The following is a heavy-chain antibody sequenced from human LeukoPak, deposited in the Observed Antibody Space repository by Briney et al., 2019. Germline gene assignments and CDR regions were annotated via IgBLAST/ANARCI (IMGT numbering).Heavy chain of an antibody. J-gene: IGHJ4*02. D-gene: IGHD6-6*01. CDR2: IYSGGST. Sequence: GGSLRLSCAASGFTVSSNYMSWVRQAPGKGLEWVSVIYSGGSTYYAHSVKGRFTISRDNSKNTLYLQMNSLRAEDTAVYYCARAYSSSFNFDYWGQGTLVTVSS. V-gene: IGHV3-66*01. CDR1: GFTVSSNY. CDR3: ARAYSSSFNFDY.